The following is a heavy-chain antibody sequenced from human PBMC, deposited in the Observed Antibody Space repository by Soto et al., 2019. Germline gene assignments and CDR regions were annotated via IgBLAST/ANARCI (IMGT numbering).Heavy chain of an antibody. CDR1: GGSISSGVYS. CDR3: DGASCGTSCYSPGENWFDP. V-gene: IGHV4-30-2*01. Sequence: TLPLTWAVSGGSISSGVYSWSWIRQPPGKGLEWIGYIYHSGSTYYNPSLKSRVTISVDRSKNQFSLKLSYVTSADTAVYYCDGASCGTSCYSPGENWFDPWGQGTMVTL. D-gene: IGHD2-2*02. J-gene: IGHJ5*02. CDR2: IYHSGST.